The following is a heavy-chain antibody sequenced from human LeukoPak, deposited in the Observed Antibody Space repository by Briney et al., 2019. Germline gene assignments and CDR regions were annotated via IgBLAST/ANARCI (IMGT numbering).Heavy chain of an antibody. Sequence: PGRSLRLSCAASGFTFSNYSMNWVRQAPGKGLEWVSYIGGSSSTIYYADSVKGRFTISRDNAKNSLHLQMNSLRAEDTAVYYCARDGGSNQFDYWGQGTLVTVSS. CDR2: IGGSSSTI. CDR3: ARDGGSNQFDY. D-gene: IGHD1-26*01. J-gene: IGHJ4*02. CDR1: GFTFSNYS. V-gene: IGHV3-48*04.